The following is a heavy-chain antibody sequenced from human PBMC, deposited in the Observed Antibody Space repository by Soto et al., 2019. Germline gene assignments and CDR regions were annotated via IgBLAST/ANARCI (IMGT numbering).Heavy chain of an antibody. CDR1: GDSVSSNTAS. V-gene: IGHV6-1*01. D-gene: IGHD5-12*01. J-gene: IGHJ5*02. Sequence: HSQTLSLTCAISGDSVSSNTASWNWIRQSPSRGLEWLGRTYFRSTWYNDYAVSVKSRIIINPDTSNNQFSLQLNSVTPEDTAVYFCAKGDNLGPKTGYAFDPWGQGIMVTVSS. CDR3: AKGDNLGPKTGYAFDP. CDR2: TYFRSTWYN.